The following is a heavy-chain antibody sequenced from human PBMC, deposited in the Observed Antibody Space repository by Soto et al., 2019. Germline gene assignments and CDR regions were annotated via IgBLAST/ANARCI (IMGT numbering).Heavy chain of an antibody. D-gene: IGHD1-20*01. CDR1: GFSLTSPGMC. Sequence: SGPTLVNPTETLTLSCTFSGFSLTSPGMCVSWIRQPPGKALEWLALIERDDDDKYYSTSLKTRLTISKDTRKNQVVLTMANMDPADTGTYYCARSIRGPRRFNGMDVWGQGTTVTVSS. J-gene: IGHJ6*02. CDR2: IERDDDDK. CDR3: ARSIRGPRRFNGMDV. V-gene: IGHV2-70*13.